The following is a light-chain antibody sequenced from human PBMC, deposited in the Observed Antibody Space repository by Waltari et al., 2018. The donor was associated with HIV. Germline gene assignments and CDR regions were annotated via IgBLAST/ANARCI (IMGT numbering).Light chain of an antibody. J-gene: IGLJ3*02. CDR2: GVT. V-gene: IGLV2-23*02. CDR3: FSYVGSSLWV. CDR1: SSDVGHSNL. Sequence: QSVLTQPASVSGSPGQSITISCTGTSSDVGHSNLVSWYQQHPGKAPKLIIYGVTERPSGVSKRFSGFKSANTAALAISGVQAEDEADYYCFSYVGSSLWVFGGGTVLTVL.